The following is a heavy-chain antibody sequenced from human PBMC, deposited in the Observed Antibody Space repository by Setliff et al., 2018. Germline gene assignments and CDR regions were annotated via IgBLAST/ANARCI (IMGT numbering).Heavy chain of an antibody. CDR3: ARLSWNGLRYYGLDV. CDR2: IQKSGST. V-gene: IGHV4-59*01. D-gene: IGHD3-3*01. CDR1: GVSISSYY. J-gene: IGHJ6*02. Sequence: SETLSLTCNVSGVSISSYYWSWIRQPPGKGLESIGYIQKSGSTNYNPSLMSRVSISVDTSKNQFSLKLRSVTAADTAVYYCARLSWNGLRYYGLDVWGQGTPVTVSS.